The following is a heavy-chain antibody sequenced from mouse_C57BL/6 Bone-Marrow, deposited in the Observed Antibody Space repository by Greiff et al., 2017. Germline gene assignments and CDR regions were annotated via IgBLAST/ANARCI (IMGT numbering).Heavy chain of an antibody. J-gene: IGHJ2*01. CDR3: ARLRGDYGSFDY. D-gene: IGHD1-2*01. CDR2: IKPSNGGT. Sequence: QVQLQQSGTELVKPGASVKLSCKASGYTFTSYWMHWVKQRPGQGLEWIGNIKPSNGGTNYNEKFKSKATLTVDKSSSTAYMQLSSLTSEDSAVYYCARLRGDYGSFDYWGQGTTLTVSS. CDR1: GYTFTSYW. V-gene: IGHV1-53*01.